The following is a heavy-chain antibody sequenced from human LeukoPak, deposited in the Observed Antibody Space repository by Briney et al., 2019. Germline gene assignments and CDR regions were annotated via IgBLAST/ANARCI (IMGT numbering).Heavy chain of an antibody. CDR2: IYSGGST. Sequence: GGSLRLSCAASGFTFSSYAMSWVRQAPGKGLEWVSVIYSGGSTYYADSVKGRFTISRDNSKNTLYLQMNSLRAEDTAVYYCARALFGVVITTGLYYYGMDVWGQGTTVTVSS. V-gene: IGHV3-66*02. D-gene: IGHD3-3*01. CDR3: ARALFGVVITTGLYYYGMDV. CDR1: GFTFSSYA. J-gene: IGHJ6*02.